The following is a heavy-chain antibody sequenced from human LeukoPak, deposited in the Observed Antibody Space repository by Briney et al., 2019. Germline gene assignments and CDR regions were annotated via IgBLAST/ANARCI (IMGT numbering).Heavy chain of an antibody. V-gene: IGHV3-74*01. Sequence: GGSLRLSCTASGFTFSTNWMHWVRQAPGEGLVWVSRMDRGGSYTAYADSVEGRFTISRDNTKNTLYLQMNYVRAEDTAVYYCVRVHCGGDCKSRDWYFAVSGRGTLVSVYS. CDR1: GFTFSTNW. D-gene: IGHD2-21*02. CDR2: MDRGGSYT. J-gene: IGHJ2*01. CDR3: VRVHCGGDCKSRDWYFAV.